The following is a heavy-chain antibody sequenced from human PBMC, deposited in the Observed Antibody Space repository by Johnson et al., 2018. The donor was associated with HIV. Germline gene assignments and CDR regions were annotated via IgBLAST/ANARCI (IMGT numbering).Heavy chain of an antibody. CDR3: AREGGIRGPSPVDAFDI. Sequence: QVQLVESGGGVVQPGRSLRLSCAASGFTFSSYDMHWVRQAPGKGMDWVAFISYDGTDKYYADSVKGRFNISRDNSKNTLYLQMNSLRAEDTAVYYCAREGGIRGPSPVDAFDIWGQGTMVTVSS. D-gene: IGHD3-16*01. CDR1: GFTFSSYD. CDR2: ISYDGTDK. J-gene: IGHJ3*02. V-gene: IGHV3-30*03.